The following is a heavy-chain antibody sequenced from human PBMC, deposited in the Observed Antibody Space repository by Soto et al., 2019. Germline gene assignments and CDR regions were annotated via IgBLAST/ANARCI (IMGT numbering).Heavy chain of an antibody. CDR2: INHSGST. CDR3: ARILIAVVPAACSGMDV. Sequence: LSLTCAVYGGSFSGYYWRWIRQPPGKGLEWIGEINHSGSTNYNPSLKSRVTISVDTSKNQFSLKLSSVTAADTAVYYCARILIAVVPAACSGMDVWGRGTTVTVSS. V-gene: IGHV4-34*01. J-gene: IGHJ6*02. D-gene: IGHD2-2*01. CDR1: GGSFSGYY.